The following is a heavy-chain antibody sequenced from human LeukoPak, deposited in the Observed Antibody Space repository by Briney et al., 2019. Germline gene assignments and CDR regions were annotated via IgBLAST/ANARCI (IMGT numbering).Heavy chain of an antibody. D-gene: IGHD3-9*01. CDR2: INPNSGGT. Sequence: ASVKVSCKASGYTFTGYYMHWVRQAPGQGLEWMGWINPNSGGTNYAQKFQGRVTMTRDTSISTAYMELSRLRSDDTAVYYCARVAVRYFDWLGEYDYWGQGTLVTVSS. J-gene: IGHJ4*02. V-gene: IGHV1-2*02. CDR3: ARVAVRYFDWLGEYDY. CDR1: GYTFTGYY.